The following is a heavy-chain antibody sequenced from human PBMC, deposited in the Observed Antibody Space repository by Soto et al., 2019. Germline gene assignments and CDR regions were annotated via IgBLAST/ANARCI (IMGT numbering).Heavy chain of an antibody. CDR2: ISGSGGST. J-gene: IGHJ4*02. CDR1: GFTFSSYA. Sequence: GSLRLSCAASGFTFSSYAMSWVRQSPGKGLEWVSAISGSGGSTYYADSVKGRFTISRDNSKNTLYLQMNSLRAEATAVYYCASSRRTYYYDSSGYYIDYWGQGTPVTVSS. D-gene: IGHD3-22*01. CDR3: ASSRRTYYYDSSGYYIDY. V-gene: IGHV3-23*01.